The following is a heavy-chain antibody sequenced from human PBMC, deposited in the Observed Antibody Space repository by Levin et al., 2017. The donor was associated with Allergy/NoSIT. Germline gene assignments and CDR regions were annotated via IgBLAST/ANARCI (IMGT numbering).Heavy chain of an antibody. CDR2: ISYDGSNK. CDR1: GFTFSSYG. Sequence: GGSLRLSCAASGFTFSSYGMHWVRQAPGKGLEWVAVISYDGSNKYYADSVKGRFTISRDNSKNTLYLQMNSLRAEDTAVYYCAKVGSSWPGALYYDYGMDVWGQGTTVTVSS. D-gene: IGHD6-13*01. CDR3: AKVGSSWPGALYYDYGMDV. V-gene: IGHV3-30*18. J-gene: IGHJ6*02.